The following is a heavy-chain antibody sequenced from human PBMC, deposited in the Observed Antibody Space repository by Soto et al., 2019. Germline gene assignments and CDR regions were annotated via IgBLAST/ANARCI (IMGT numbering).Heavy chain of an antibody. CDR3: ANRPYGDYPIDY. CDR1: GFSLNTSGVG. V-gene: IGHV2-5*02. D-gene: IGHD4-17*01. Sequence: ITLKESGPTLVKPTQTLTLTCTFSGFSLNTSGVGVGWIRQPPGKALEWLALIYWDDDKRYSPSLKSRLTITKDTSKNQVVLTMTNMDPVDTGTYYCANRPYGDYPIDYWGQGTLVTVSS. CDR2: IYWDDDK. J-gene: IGHJ4*02.